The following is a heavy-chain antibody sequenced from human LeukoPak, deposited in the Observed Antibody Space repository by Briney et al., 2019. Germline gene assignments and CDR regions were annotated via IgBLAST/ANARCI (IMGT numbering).Heavy chain of an antibody. D-gene: IGHD1-26*01. CDR2: IYHSGST. V-gene: IGHV4-39*01. CDR1: GGSISSSSYY. J-gene: IGHJ4*02. Sequence: PSATLSLTCTVSGGSISSSSYYWGWIRQPPGKGLEWIGSIYHSGSTYYNPSLKSRVTIFVDTSQNQFSLRLSSVTAADTAVYYCARATSGTYWYFDYWGQGTLVTVSS. CDR3: ARATSGTYWYFDY.